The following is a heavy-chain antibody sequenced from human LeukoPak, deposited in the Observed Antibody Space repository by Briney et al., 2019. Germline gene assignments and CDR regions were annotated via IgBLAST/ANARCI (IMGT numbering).Heavy chain of an antibody. J-gene: IGHJ4*02. CDR2: ISGSGGST. Sequence: GGSLRLSCAASGLTVSDNYMTWVRQAPGKGLEWVSAISGSGGSTYYADSVKGRFTISRDNSKNTLYLQMNSLRAEDTAVYYCAKDSLVTPLEFDWGQGTLVTVSS. D-gene: IGHD4-23*01. V-gene: IGHV3-23*01. CDR1: GLTVSDNY. CDR3: AKDSLVTPLEFD.